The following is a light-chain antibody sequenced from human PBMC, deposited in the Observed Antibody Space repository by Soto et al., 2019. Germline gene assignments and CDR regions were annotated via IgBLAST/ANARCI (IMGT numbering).Light chain of an antibody. Sequence: DIQMTQSPSSLSASVGDRVTITGRASQSITTYLNWYRQKPGKAPKLLIYAASCLQSGVPSRFSGSGSETEFTLSISSLQPEDFATYFCQQIYSAPLTFGGGTKVDIK. J-gene: IGKJ4*01. V-gene: IGKV1-39*01. CDR3: QQIYSAPLT. CDR1: QSITTY. CDR2: AAS.